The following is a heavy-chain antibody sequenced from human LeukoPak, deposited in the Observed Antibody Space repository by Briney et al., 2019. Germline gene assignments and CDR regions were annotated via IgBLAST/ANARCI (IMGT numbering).Heavy chain of an antibody. J-gene: IGHJ4*02. V-gene: IGHV1-8*01. D-gene: IGHD4-23*01. CDR2: MNPNSGNT. CDR1: GYTFTSYD. Sequence: ASVKVSCKASGYTFTSYDINWVRQATGQGLEWMGWMNPNSGNTGYAQKFQGRVTMTRNTSISTAYMELSSLRAEDTAVYYCGSGGLRWSLNPDYWGQGALVTVSS. CDR3: GSGGLRWSLNPDY.